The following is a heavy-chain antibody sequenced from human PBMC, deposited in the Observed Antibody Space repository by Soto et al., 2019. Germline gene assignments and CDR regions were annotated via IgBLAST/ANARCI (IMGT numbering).Heavy chain of an antibody. J-gene: IGHJ4*02. Sequence: PSETLSLTCTVSGGSISSGGYYWSWIRQHPGKGLEWIGYIYYSGSTYYNPSLKSRVTISVDTSKNQFSLKLSSVTAGDTAVYYCARDGVYGSLSYWGQGTLVTVSS. CDR2: IYYSGST. V-gene: IGHV4-31*03. CDR3: ARDGVYGSLSY. CDR1: GGSISSGGYY. D-gene: IGHD2-8*01.